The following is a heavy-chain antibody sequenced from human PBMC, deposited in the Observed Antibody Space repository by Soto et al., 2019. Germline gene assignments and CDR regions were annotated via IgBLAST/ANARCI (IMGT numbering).Heavy chain of an antibody. CDR1: GYSFTSYG. J-gene: IGHJ4*02. Sequence: ASVKVSCKASGYSFTSYGISWVRQAPGQGLKWMGWISAYNGNTNYAQKLQGRVTMTTDTSTSTAYMELRSLRSDDTAVYYCARDPYYYGSGEAHIDYWGQGTLVTVSS. V-gene: IGHV1-18*04. CDR2: ISAYNGNT. CDR3: ARDPYYYGSGEAHIDY. D-gene: IGHD3-10*01.